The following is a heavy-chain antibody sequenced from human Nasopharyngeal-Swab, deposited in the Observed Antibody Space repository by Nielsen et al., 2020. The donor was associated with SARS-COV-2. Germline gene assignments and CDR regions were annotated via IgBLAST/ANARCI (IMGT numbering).Heavy chain of an antibody. CDR3: ARGLRDYVWGSYRSYFDY. D-gene: IGHD3-16*02. V-gene: IGHV4-31*03. CDR2: IYYSGST. Sequence: SETLSLTCTVSGGSISSGGYYWSWIRQHPGKGLEWTGYIYYSGSTYYNPSLKSRVTISVDTSKNQFSLKLSSVTAADTAVYYCARGLRDYVWGSYRSYFDYWGQGTLVTVSS. CDR1: GGSISSGGYY. J-gene: IGHJ4*02.